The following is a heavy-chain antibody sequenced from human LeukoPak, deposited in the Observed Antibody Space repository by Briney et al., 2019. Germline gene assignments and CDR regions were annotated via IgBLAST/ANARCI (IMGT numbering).Heavy chain of an antibody. CDR1: GYTFTSYA. Sequence: GASVKVSCKASGYTFTSYAMHWVRQAPGQRLAWMGWINAGNGNTKYSQEFQGRVTITGDTSADTAYMELSSLRSEDMAVYYCAISAAAGTGYFQHWGQGTLVTASS. V-gene: IGHV1-3*03. D-gene: IGHD6-13*01. CDR2: INAGNGNT. CDR3: AISAAAGTGYFQH. J-gene: IGHJ1*01.